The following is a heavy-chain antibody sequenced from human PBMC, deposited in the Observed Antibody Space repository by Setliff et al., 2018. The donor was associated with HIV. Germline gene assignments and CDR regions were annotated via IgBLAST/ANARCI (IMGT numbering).Heavy chain of an antibody. D-gene: IGHD2-2*01. Sequence: PGGSLRLSCTTSGFIFGDYAMTWVRQAPGKGLECVGFIRSKAYGGTPEYAASVKDRFTISRDDSKSIAYLQMDSLKTEDTAVYYCTRDWCSSTSFYVGNWGQGTLVTVS. CDR1: GFIFGDYA. J-gene: IGHJ4*02. CDR3: TRDWCSSTSFYVGN. V-gene: IGHV3-49*04. CDR2: IRSKAYGGTP.